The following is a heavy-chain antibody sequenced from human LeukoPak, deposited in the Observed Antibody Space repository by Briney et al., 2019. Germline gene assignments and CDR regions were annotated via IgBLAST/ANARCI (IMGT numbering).Heavy chain of an antibody. Sequence: PGGSLRLSCAASGFTFSSYAMHWVRQAPGKGLEWVAVISYDGSNKYYADSVKGRFTISRDNSKNTLYLQMNSLRAEDTAVYYCAKRDYSGSYPFDYWGQGTLVTVSS. CDR2: ISYDGSNK. CDR1: GFTFSSYA. J-gene: IGHJ4*02. V-gene: IGHV3-30*04. D-gene: IGHD1-26*01. CDR3: AKRDYSGSYPFDY.